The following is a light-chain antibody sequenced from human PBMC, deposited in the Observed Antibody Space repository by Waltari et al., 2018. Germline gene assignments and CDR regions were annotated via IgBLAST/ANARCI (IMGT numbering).Light chain of an antibody. Sequence: EIVLTQSPATLSLSPGERATLSCRASQRVSSHLAWYQQKPGQAPRLLLYDAANRATGIPARFSGSGSGTDFTLTISSLEPEDFAVYYCQQRSNRLTFGGGTKVEIK. J-gene: IGKJ4*01. V-gene: IGKV3-11*01. CDR1: QRVSSH. CDR3: QQRSNRLT. CDR2: DAA.